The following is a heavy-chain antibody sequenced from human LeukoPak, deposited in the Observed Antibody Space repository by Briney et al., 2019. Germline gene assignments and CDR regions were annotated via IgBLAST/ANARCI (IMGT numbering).Heavy chain of an antibody. D-gene: IGHD2/OR15-2a*01. Sequence: GGSLRLSCVASGFIFSTYDMDWVRQATGKGLEWVSAIGTDDDTYYPDSVKGRFTISRENAKNSLYLQMNSLRAGDTAVYYCARGGADYLVDYWGQGTLVTVSS. CDR1: GFIFSTYD. CDR3: ARGGADYLVDY. J-gene: IGHJ4*02. V-gene: IGHV3-13*01. CDR2: IGTDDDT.